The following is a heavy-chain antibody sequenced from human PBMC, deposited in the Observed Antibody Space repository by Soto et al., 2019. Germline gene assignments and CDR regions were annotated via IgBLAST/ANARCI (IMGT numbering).Heavy chain of an antibody. Sequence: ASVKVSCKASGYTFTSYGISWVRQAPGQGLEWMGWISAYNGNTNYAQKLQGRVTMTTDTSTSTAYMELRSLRSDDTAVDYCARDRGTLYIGREGGDAFDIWGQGTMVTVSS. CDR3: ARDRGTLYIGREGGDAFDI. CDR2: ISAYNGNT. J-gene: IGHJ3*02. CDR1: GYTFTSYG. D-gene: IGHD1-26*01. V-gene: IGHV1-18*01.